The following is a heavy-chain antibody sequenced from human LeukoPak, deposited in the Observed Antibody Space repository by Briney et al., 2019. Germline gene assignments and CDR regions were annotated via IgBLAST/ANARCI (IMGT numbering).Heavy chain of an antibody. D-gene: IGHD1-26*01. CDR2: IYCSGST. CDR3: ARGYSGSPHFDY. V-gene: IGHV4-59*01. Sequence: SETLSLTCAVYGGSFSGYYWSWIRQPPGKGLEWIGYIYCSGSTNYNPSLKSRVTISVDTSKNQFSLKLSSVTAADTAVYYCARGYSGSPHFDYWGQGTLVTVSS. CDR1: GGSFSGYY. J-gene: IGHJ4*02.